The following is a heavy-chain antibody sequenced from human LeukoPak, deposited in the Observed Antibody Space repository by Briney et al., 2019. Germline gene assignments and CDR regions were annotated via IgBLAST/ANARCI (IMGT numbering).Heavy chain of an antibody. CDR1: GYTFTGYY. J-gene: IGHJ3*02. Sequence: ASVKVSCKASGYTFTGYYMHWVRQAPGQGLEWMGWINPNSGGTNYAQKFQGRVTMTRDTSISTAYMELSRLRSDDTAVYYCARDRPPNWGQAAFDIWGQGTMVTVSS. CDR3: ARDRPPNWGQAAFDI. CDR2: INPNSGGT. V-gene: IGHV1-2*02. D-gene: IGHD7-27*01.